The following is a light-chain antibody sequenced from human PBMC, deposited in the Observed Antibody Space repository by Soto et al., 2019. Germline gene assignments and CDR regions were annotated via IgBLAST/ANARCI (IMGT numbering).Light chain of an antibody. Sequence: EIVLMQSPDILSLSPGERATVSCRASETITNNDLAWYHQNPGQAPRLLLYGASTRPTGIPDRFSGSGSGTDFTLTIDRLEPEDFAVYFCHHYGSSPPYTFGQGTKLDIQ. CDR1: ETITNND. CDR2: GAS. V-gene: IGKV3-20*01. J-gene: IGKJ2*01. CDR3: HHYGSSPPYT.